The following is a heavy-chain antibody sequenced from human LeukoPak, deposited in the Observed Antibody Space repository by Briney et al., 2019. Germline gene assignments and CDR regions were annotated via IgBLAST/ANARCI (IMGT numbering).Heavy chain of an antibody. Sequence: GGSLRLSCAASGFTFSSYAMNWVRQAPGKGLEWVSFISGSGDTTYYADSVKGRFTISRDSSKNTLYLQMNSLRAEDTAVYYCARDPDYGSGSYCFDYWGQGTLVTVSS. V-gene: IGHV3-23*01. D-gene: IGHD3-10*01. J-gene: IGHJ4*02. CDR1: GFTFSSYA. CDR3: ARDPDYGSGSYCFDY. CDR2: ISGSGDTT.